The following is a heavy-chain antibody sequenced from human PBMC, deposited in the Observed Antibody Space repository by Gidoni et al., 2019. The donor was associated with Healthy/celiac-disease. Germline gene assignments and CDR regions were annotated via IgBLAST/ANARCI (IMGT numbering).Heavy chain of an antibody. D-gene: IGHD1-26*01. CDR2: IIPIFGTA. V-gene: IGHV1-69*01. Sequence: QVQLVQSGAEVKKPGSSVKVSCKASGGTFSSYAIRWVQQTPGQGLEWMGGIIPIFGTANYAKKFQGRVTITADESTSTAYMELSSLRSEDTAVYYCAGDLMGDDPLFDYWGQGTLVTVSS. CDR1: GGTFSSYA. CDR3: AGDLMGDDPLFDY. J-gene: IGHJ4*02.